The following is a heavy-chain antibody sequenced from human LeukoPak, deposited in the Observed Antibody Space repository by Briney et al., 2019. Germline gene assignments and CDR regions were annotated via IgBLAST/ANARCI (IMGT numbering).Heavy chain of an antibody. CDR1: GGSISSYY. Sequence: SETLSLTCTVSGGSISSYYWSWIRQPPGKGLEWIGYIYYSGSTNYNPSLKSRVTISVDTSKNQFSLKLSSVTAADTAVYYCARGRVVIRYYYYMDVRGKGTTVTVSS. V-gene: IGHV4-59*08. D-gene: IGHD3-3*01. CDR2: IYYSGST. J-gene: IGHJ6*03. CDR3: ARGRVVIRYYYYMDV.